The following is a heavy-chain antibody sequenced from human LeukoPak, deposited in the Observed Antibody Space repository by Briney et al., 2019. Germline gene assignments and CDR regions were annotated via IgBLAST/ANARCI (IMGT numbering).Heavy chain of an antibody. Sequence: ASVKVSCKASGGTFSSYPISWVRQAPGQGLEWMGIINPSGGSTSYAQKFQGRVTMTRDMSTSTVYMELSSLRSEDTAVYYCARDSVGATGWFDPWGQGTLATVSS. CDR2: INPSGGST. J-gene: IGHJ5*02. V-gene: IGHV1-46*01. CDR3: ARDSVGATGWFDP. D-gene: IGHD1-26*01. CDR1: GGTFSSYP.